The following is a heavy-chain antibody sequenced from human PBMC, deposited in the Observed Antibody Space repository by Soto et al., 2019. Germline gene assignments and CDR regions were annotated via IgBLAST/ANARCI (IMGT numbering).Heavy chain of an antibody. D-gene: IGHD3-22*01. J-gene: IGHJ4*02. CDR1: GHIFSNYW. CDR3: ARQRLWGTSGYYYFEN. Sequence: GESLKISCKGSGHIFSNYWIGWVRQMPGKGLEWMGIIYPGDSDTRYSPSFQGQVTIAVDKSINTAYLQWSRLKASDTAIYYCARQRLWGTSGYYYFENWGQGTLVTVSS. V-gene: IGHV5-51*01. CDR2: IYPGDSDT.